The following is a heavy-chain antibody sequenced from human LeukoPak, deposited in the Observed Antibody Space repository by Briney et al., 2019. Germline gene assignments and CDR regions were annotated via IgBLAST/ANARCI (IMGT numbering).Heavy chain of an antibody. V-gene: IGHV3-30*03. Sequence: PGGSLRLSCAASRFTFSSYGMHWVRQAPGKGLEWVAVISYDGSNKYYADSVKGRFTISRDNSKNTLYLQMNSLRAEDTAVYYCARDSDQWEGLYYFDYWGQGTLVTVSS. CDR1: RFTFSSYG. CDR3: ARDSDQWEGLYYFDY. CDR2: ISYDGSNK. D-gene: IGHD1-26*01. J-gene: IGHJ4*02.